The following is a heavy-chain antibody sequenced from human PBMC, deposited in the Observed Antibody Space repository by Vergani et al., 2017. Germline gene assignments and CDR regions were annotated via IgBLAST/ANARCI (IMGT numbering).Heavy chain of an antibody. CDR2: IWYDGSKK. D-gene: IGHD3-3*01. J-gene: IGHJ6*02. CDR3: AREWVERDFWSGYSYYYYGMDV. CDR1: GFTFSSYG. V-gene: IGHV3-33*01. Sequence: QVQLVESGGGVVQPGRSLRLSCAASGFTFSSYGMHWVRQAPGKGLEWVAVIWYDGSKKYYADSVKGRFTISRDNSKNTLYLQMNSLRAEDTAVYYCAREWVERDFWSGYSYYYYGMDVWGQGTTVTVSS.